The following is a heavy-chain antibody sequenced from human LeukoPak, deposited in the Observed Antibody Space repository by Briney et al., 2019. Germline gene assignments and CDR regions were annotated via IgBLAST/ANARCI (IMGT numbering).Heavy chain of an antibody. V-gene: IGHV3-21*01. CDR1: GFTFSSYS. CDR3: ARDGAPGPRVHYYDSSAMDY. D-gene: IGHD3-22*01. Sequence: GGSLRLSCAASGFTFSSYSMNWVRQAPGKGLEWVSSISSSSSYIYYADSVKGRFTISRDNAKNSLYLQMNSLRAEDTAVYYCARDGAPGPRVHYYDSSAMDYWGQGTPVTVSS. J-gene: IGHJ4*02. CDR2: ISSSSSYI.